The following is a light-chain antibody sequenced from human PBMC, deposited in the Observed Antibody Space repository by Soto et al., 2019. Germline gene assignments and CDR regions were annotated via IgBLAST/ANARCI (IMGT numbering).Light chain of an antibody. Sequence: EIVLTQSPGTLSLSPGERATLSCRASQSISSNYVAWYQQKAGQAPRLLIYVASRRATGIPDRFSGSGSGTDFTLTISRLEPEDFAVYYCQQYGSSSWTFGQGPKVEI. V-gene: IGKV3-20*01. J-gene: IGKJ1*01. CDR3: QQYGSSSWT. CDR1: QSISSNY. CDR2: VAS.